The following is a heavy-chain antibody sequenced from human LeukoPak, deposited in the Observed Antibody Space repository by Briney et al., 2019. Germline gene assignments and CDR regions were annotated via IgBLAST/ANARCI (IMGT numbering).Heavy chain of an antibody. Sequence: ASVKVSCKASGYTFTGYCMHWVRQAPGQGLEWMGWINPNSGGTNYAQKFQGWVTMTRDTSISTAYMELSRLRSDDTAVYYCARSRGIAAAGTTYDYWGQGTLVTVSS. J-gene: IGHJ4*02. D-gene: IGHD6-13*01. CDR1: GYTFTGYC. CDR3: ARSRGIAAAGTTYDY. CDR2: INPNSGGT. V-gene: IGHV1-2*04.